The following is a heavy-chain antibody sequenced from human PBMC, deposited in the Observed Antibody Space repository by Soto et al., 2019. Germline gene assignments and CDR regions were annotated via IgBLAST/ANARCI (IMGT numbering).Heavy chain of an antibody. D-gene: IGHD4-17*01. Sequence: ESGGGVVQPGRSLRLSCEASGFTFNTYSMHWVRQPPGKGLEWLAAIWYDGTQKYYADSVKGRFIISRDNSKKTLYLEMNSLRAEDTAAYYCARAGGTTVTGLWHFDSWGQGTLVTVSS. V-gene: IGHV3-33*01. CDR1: GFTFNTYS. J-gene: IGHJ4*02. CDR3: ARAGGTTVTGLWHFDS. CDR2: IWYDGTQK.